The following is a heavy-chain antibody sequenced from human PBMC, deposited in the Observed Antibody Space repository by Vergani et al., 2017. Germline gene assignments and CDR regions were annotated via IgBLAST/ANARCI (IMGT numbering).Heavy chain of an antibody. CDR2: IKQDGSEK. V-gene: IGHV3-7*01. CDR1: GFTFSSYW. CDR3: ARDFKQQLVLRYYYYYGMDV. D-gene: IGHD6-13*01. J-gene: IGHJ6*02. Sequence: EVQLVESGGGLVKPGGSLRLSCAASGFTFSSYWMSWVRQAPGKGLEWVANIKQDGSEKYYVDSVKGRFTISRDNAKNSLYLQMNSLRAEDTAVYYCARDFKQQLVLRYYYYYGMDVWGQGTTVTVSS.